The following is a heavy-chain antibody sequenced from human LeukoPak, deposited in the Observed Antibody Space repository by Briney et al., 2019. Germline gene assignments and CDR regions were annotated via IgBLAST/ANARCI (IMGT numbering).Heavy chain of an antibody. Sequence: GGSLRLSCAASGFTFSSYSMNWVRQAPGKGLEWISYISRSGTTIYNADSMKGRFIISRDNAKNSLYLQMDSLRDEDTAVYYCAREYNSSWYYFDYWGLGTLVTVSS. CDR1: GFTFSSYS. CDR2: ISRSGTTI. V-gene: IGHV3-48*02. J-gene: IGHJ4*02. CDR3: AREYNSSWYYFDY. D-gene: IGHD6-13*01.